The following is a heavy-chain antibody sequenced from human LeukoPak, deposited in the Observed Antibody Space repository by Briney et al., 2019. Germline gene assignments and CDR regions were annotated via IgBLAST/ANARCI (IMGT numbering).Heavy chain of an antibody. Sequence: GGSLRLSCAASVLTFISYGMSWVRQAPGKGLEWVSYISAGGVSTYYADSVKGRFTISRVNSKNTLYLQMNSMTAEDTAIYYCANHPGGDYYDIEMDVWGQGTTVTVSS. CDR2: ISAGGVST. CDR3: ANHPGGDYYDIEMDV. V-gene: IGHV3-23*01. CDR1: VLTFISYG. J-gene: IGHJ6*02. D-gene: IGHD3-22*01.